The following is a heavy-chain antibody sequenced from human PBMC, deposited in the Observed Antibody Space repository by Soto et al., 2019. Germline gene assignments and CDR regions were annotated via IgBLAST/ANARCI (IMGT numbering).Heavy chain of an antibody. Sequence: EVQLVESGGGLVKPGGSLRLSCAASRFSFSAYSMNWVRQAPGMGLEWVSSISTSSSRIYYADSVKGRFTISRDNAKNSLYLQMNSLRADDTAVYYCARDRGEWDLRAPPDVWGQGTLVTVSS. CDR1: RFSFSAYS. J-gene: IGHJ4*02. D-gene: IGHD1-26*01. CDR3: ARDRGEWDLRAPPDV. V-gene: IGHV3-21*01. CDR2: ISTSSSRI.